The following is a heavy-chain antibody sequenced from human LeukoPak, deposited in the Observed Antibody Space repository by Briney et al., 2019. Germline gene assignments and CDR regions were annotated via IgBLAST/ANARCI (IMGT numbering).Heavy chain of an antibody. CDR3: AKDMAGTTYFDY. J-gene: IGHJ4*02. CDR1: GFTFSSYA. V-gene: IGHV3-23*01. D-gene: IGHD1-7*01. CDR2: ISGSGGST. Sequence: GGSLRLSCAASGFTFSSYARSWVRQAPGKGLEWVSAISGSGGSTYYADSVKGRFTISRDNSKNTLYLQMNSLSAEDTAVYYCAKDMAGTTYFDYWGQGTLVTVSS.